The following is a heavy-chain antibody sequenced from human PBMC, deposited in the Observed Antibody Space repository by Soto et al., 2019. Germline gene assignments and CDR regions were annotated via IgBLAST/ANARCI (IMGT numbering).Heavy chain of an antibody. CDR1: GGTFSSHS. Sequence: ASVKVSCKASGGTFSSHSINWVRQAPGQGLEWMGGIVTLFGTANYAQNFQGRVTITADQSTSTVYMDLSSLRPDDTAVYYCAREVGYGDFSAALLDWGQGTLVTVSS. V-gene: IGHV1-69*13. CDR2: IVTLFGTA. CDR3: AREVGYGDFSAALLD. D-gene: IGHD4-17*01. J-gene: IGHJ4*02.